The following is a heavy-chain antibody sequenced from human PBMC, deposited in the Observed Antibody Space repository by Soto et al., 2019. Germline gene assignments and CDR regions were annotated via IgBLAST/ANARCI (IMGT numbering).Heavy chain of an antibody. Sequence: EVQLVESGGGLVQPGRSLRLSCAASGFIFDDFGMHWVRQAPGKGLEWVSGVTWNSGNIDYADSVKGRFTITRDNAKNSLYLQMNCLRGEDTALYYCAKDRYGSLEGGMDVWGQGTTVTVSS. J-gene: IGHJ6*02. D-gene: IGHD1-26*01. CDR2: VTWNSGNI. V-gene: IGHV3-9*01. CDR1: GFIFDDFG. CDR3: AKDRYGSLEGGMDV.